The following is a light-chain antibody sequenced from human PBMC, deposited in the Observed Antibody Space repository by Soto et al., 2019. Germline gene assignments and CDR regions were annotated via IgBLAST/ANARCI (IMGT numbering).Light chain of an antibody. J-gene: IGKJ1*01. CDR1: QSVSSN. Sequence: EIVLTQSPVTLSLSPGERGTLSCRASQSVSSNLAWYQQKPGQAPRLLIYGASTRATGIPARFSGSGSGTEFTLTISSLQSEDFAVYYCQQYNNWPQTFGQGTKVDIK. V-gene: IGKV3-15*01. CDR2: GAS. CDR3: QQYNNWPQT.